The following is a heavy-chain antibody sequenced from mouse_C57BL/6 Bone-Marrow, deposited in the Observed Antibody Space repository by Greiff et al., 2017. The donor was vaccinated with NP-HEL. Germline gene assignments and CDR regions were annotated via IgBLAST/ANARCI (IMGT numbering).Heavy chain of an antibody. D-gene: IGHD2-3*01. V-gene: IGHV1-50*01. J-gene: IGHJ3*01. CDR3: AREGDLDGSWFAY. CDR2: IDPSDSYT. CDR1: GYTFTSYW. Sequence: QVQLQQPGAELVKPGASVKLSCKASGYTFTSYWMQWVKQRPGQGLEWIGEIDPSDSYTNYNQKFKGKATLTVDTSSSTAYMQLSSLTSEDSAVYYCAREGDLDGSWFAYWGQGTLVTVSA.